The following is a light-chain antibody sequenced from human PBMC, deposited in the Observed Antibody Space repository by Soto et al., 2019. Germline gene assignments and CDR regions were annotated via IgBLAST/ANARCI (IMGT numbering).Light chain of an antibody. J-gene: IGKJ4*02. CDR2: GAS. CDR1: QSVSSNY. Sequence: SLGTVLTSTVEIASLSRRASQSVSSNYLAWYQQKIGQAPRLLIYGASSRATDIPDRFSGSGSGTDFTLTISRVEPEDFAVYHCQQDGIQPRKFAEGTIVEIK. V-gene: IGKV3-20*01. CDR3: QQDGIQPRK.